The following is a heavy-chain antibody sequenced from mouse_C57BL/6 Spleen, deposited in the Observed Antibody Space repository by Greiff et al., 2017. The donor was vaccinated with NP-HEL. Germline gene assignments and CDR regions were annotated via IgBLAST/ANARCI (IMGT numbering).Heavy chain of an antibody. V-gene: IGHV1-50*01. CDR3: ANYYGSSPGFAY. J-gene: IGHJ3*01. CDR1: GYTFTSYW. CDR2: IDPSDSYT. D-gene: IGHD1-1*01. Sequence: QVQLKESGAELVKPGASVKLSCKASGYTFTSYWMQWVKQRPGQGLEWIGEIDPSDSYTNYNQKFKGKATLTVDTSSSTAYMQLSSLTSEDSAVYYCANYYGSSPGFAYWGQGTLVTVSA.